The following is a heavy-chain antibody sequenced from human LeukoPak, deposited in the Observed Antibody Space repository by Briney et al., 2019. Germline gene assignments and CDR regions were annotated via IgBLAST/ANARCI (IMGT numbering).Heavy chain of an antibody. J-gene: IGHJ4*02. V-gene: IGHV1-2*02. CDR3: ARGVGGGWFGELANDY. Sequence: ASVKVSCKASGYTFTGYYMHWVRQAPGQGLEWTGWINPNSGGTNYAQKFQGRVTMTRDTSISTAYMELSRLRSDDTAVYYCARGVGGGWFGELANDYWGQGTLVTVSS. D-gene: IGHD3-10*01. CDR1: GYTFTGYY. CDR2: INPNSGGT.